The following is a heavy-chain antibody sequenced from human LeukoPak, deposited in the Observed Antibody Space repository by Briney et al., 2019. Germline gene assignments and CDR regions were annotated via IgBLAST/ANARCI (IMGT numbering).Heavy chain of an antibody. V-gene: IGHV3-21*01. CDR1: GFTFSSYS. J-gene: IGHJ6*03. CDR2: TSSSSSYI. Sequence: GGSLRLSCAASGFTFSSYSMNWVRQAPGKGLEWVSSTSSSSSYIYYADSVKGRFTISRDNAKNSLYLQMNSLRAEDTAVYYCASRSRDSSSWNYYYYYYMDVWGKGTTVTISS. CDR3: ASRSRDSSSWNYYYYYYMDV. D-gene: IGHD6-13*01.